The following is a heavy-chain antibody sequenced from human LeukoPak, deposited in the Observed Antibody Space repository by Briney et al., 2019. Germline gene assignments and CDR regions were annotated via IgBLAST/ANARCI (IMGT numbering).Heavy chain of an antibody. V-gene: IGHV1-2*02. CDR3: ATQRGSYLWGTDFDY. J-gene: IGHJ4*02. CDR2: INPNSGDT. Sequence: ASVKVSCKASGYTFTGYYMHWVRQAPGQGLEWMGCINPNSGDTKYAQKFQGRVTMTRDTSISTAYMELSRLRSDDTAVYYCATQRGSYLWGTDFDYWGQGTLVTVSS. CDR1: GYTFTGYY. D-gene: IGHD3-16*01.